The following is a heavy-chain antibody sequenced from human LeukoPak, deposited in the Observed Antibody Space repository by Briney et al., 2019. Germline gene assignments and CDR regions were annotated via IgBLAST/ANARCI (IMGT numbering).Heavy chain of an antibody. V-gene: IGHV1-69*13. CDR3: ASRRTGKTRRYYFDY. D-gene: IGHD1-14*01. CDR2: IIPIFGTA. CDR1: GGTSSSYA. Sequence: SVKVSCKASGGTSSSYAISWVRQAPGQGLEWMGGIIPIFGTANYAQKFQGRVTITADESTSTAYMELSSLRSEDTAVYYCASRRTGKTRRYYFDYWGQGTLVTVSS. J-gene: IGHJ4*02.